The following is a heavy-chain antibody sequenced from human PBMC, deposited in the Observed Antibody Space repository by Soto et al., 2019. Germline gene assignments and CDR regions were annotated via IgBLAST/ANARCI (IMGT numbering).Heavy chain of an antibody. J-gene: IGHJ4*02. CDR2: IDTSGSST. CDR1: GFFFTNFW. Sequence: GSLRLSCEASGFFFTNFWMHWVRQVPGKGLVWVSRIDTSGSSTSYADSVKGRFTISRDNAKNTVSLQMNSLRAEATGVYDCAKDSWYFDLWSQGSLVTVSS. V-gene: IGHV3-74*01. CDR3: AKDSWYFDL. D-gene: IGHD6-13*01.